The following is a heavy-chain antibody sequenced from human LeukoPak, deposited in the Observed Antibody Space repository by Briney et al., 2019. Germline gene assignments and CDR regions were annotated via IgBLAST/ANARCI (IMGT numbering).Heavy chain of an antibody. CDR3: ARHTESRPFDP. J-gene: IGHJ5*02. Sequence: PSETLSLTCTVSGGSIISSTYYWSWIRQPPGKELEWIGYIYSSGSTNYNPSLKSRVTISVDTSKNQFSLKLSSVTAADTAVYYCARHTESRPFDPWDQGTLVTVSS. CDR1: GGSIISSTYY. V-gene: IGHV4-61*05. D-gene: IGHD4-17*01. CDR2: IYSSGST.